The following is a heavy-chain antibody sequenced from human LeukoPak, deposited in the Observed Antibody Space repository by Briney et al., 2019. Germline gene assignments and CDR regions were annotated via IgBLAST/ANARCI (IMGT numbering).Heavy chain of an antibody. CDR1: GFTFSSYE. Sequence: GGSLRLSCAASGFTFSSYEMNWVRQAPGEGLEWVSYISSSGSTIYYADSVKGRFTISRDKAKNSLYLQMNSLRAEDTAVYYCARYDYYYYMDVWGKGTTVTVSS. J-gene: IGHJ6*03. CDR2: ISSSGSTI. CDR3: ARYDYYYYMDV. V-gene: IGHV3-48*03.